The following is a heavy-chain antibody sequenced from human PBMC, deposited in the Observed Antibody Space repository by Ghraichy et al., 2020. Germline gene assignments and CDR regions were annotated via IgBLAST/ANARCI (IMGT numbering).Heavy chain of an antibody. Sequence: SETLSLTCTVSGGSISSSSYYWGWIRQPPGKGLEWIGSIYYSGSTYYNPSLKSRVTISVDTSKNQFSLKLSSVTAADTAVYYCAEHGVVGANSAFDIWGQGTMVTVSS. D-gene: IGHD1-26*01. V-gene: IGHV4-39*01. J-gene: IGHJ3*02. CDR2: IYYSGST. CDR3: AEHGVVGANSAFDI. CDR1: GGSISSSSYY.